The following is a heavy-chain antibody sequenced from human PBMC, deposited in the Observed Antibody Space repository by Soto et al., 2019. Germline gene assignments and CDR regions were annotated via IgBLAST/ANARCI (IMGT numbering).Heavy chain of an antibody. D-gene: IGHD6-19*01. CDR3: ARKNSGWSPYYYYMDV. CDR1: GGSFSGYY. Sequence: SETLSLTCAVYGGSFSGYYWSWIRQPPGKGPEWIGEINHSGSTNYNPSLKSRVTISVDTSKNQFSLKLSPVTAADTAVYYCARKNSGWSPYYYYMDVWGKGTTVTVSS. J-gene: IGHJ6*03. V-gene: IGHV4-34*01. CDR2: INHSGST.